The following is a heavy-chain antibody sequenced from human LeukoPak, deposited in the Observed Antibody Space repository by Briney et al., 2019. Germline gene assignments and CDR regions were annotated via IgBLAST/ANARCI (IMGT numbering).Heavy chain of an antibody. J-gene: IGHJ2*01. V-gene: IGHV3-7*04. D-gene: IGHD6-13*01. CDR2: IKEDGVEI. CDR1: GFTVSDYW. CDR3: ARDLEQQLAQGYFDL. Sequence: AGSLRLSCAASGFTVSDYWMGWGRQGPGKGLEWVANIKEDGVEIHYVDSVRGRFTISRDNAKTSLYLKMNSLRAEDTAVYYCARDLEQQLAQGYFDLWGRGTLVTVSS.